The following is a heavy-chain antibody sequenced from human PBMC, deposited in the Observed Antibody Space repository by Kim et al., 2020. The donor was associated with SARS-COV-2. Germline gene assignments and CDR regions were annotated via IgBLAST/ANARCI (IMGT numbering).Heavy chain of an antibody. CDR2: IYYSGST. Sequence: SETLSLTCTVSGGSISSSSYYWGWIRQPPGKGLEWIGSIYYSGSTYYNPSLKSRVTISVDTSKNQFSLKLSSVTAADTAVYYCGIRLPYDAFDIWGQGTMVTVSS. D-gene: IGHD3-3*02. J-gene: IGHJ3*02. CDR1: GGSISSSSYY. V-gene: IGHV4-39*07. CDR3: GIRLPYDAFDI.